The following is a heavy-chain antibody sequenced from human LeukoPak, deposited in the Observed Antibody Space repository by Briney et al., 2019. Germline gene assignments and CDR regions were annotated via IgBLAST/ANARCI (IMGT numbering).Heavy chain of an antibody. D-gene: IGHD2-2*01. V-gene: IGHV3-23*01. J-gene: IGHJ4*02. Sequence: GRSLRLSCAASGFTFSSYAMSWVRQAPGKGLEWVSAISGSGGSTYYADSVKGRFTISRDNSKNTLYLQMNSLRAEDTAVYYCAKVPLGYCSSTSCYYFDCWGQGTLVTVSS. CDR1: GFTFSSYA. CDR2: ISGSGGST. CDR3: AKVPLGYCSSTSCYYFDC.